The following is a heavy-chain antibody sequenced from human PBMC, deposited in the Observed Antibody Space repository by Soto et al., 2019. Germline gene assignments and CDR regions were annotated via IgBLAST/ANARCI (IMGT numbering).Heavy chain of an antibody. CDR3: ARRARGSSSFYYYYYMDV. Sequence: PSKTLSLTCTVSGGSISSYFWSWIRQSPGKGLEWIGCIYYSGSTDYNASLKSRVTMSVDTSKNEFSLKLSSVTAADTTVYYCARRARGSSSFYYYYYMDVWGKGTTVTVSS. J-gene: IGHJ6*03. CDR2: IYYSGST. D-gene: IGHD6-6*01. CDR1: GGSISSYF. V-gene: IGHV4-59*08.